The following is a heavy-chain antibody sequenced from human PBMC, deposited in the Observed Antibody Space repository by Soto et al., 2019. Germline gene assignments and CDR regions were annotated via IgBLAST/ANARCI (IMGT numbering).Heavy chain of an antibody. CDR1: GGTFSSYA. CDR2: IVPIFGTA. CDR3: AREDTGTTLYYYYGMDV. D-gene: IGHD1-7*01. V-gene: IGHV1-69*01. J-gene: IGHJ6*02. Sequence: QVQLVQSGAEVKKPGSSVKVSCKASGGTFSSYAISWVRQAPGQGLEWMGGIVPIFGTANYAQKFQGRVTITADESTSTAYMELSSLRSEDTAVYYCAREDTGTTLYYYYGMDVWGQGTTVTVSS.